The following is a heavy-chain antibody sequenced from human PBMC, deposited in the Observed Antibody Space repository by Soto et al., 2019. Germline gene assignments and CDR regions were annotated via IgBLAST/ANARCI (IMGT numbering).Heavy chain of an antibody. Sequence: GGSLRLSCAASGFTFSSYGMSWVRQAPGKGLEWVSSITGNAVSTYYADSVKGRFTISRDNSKNTLFLQMNDLRVEDTAVYYCAKLYHYYDTSGYYSDVFDIWGQGTLVTVSS. V-gene: IGHV3-23*01. J-gene: IGHJ3*02. CDR3: AKLYHYYDTSGYYSDVFDI. CDR2: ITGNAVST. CDR1: GFTFSSYG. D-gene: IGHD3-22*01.